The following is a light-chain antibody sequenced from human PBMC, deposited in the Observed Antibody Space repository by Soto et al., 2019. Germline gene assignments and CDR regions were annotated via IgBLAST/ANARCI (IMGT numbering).Light chain of an antibody. CDR2: GAS. Sequence: ETVLTQSPGTLSLSPGERATLSCRASQSVSSNYLAWYQQKPGQGPRLLIYGASTRATGIPDRFSGSGSGTDFALTTSRLAPEDFAVYYCQQFGRSPPSWTFGQGTKVEIK. CDR1: QSVSSNY. J-gene: IGKJ1*01. CDR3: QQFGRSPPSWT. V-gene: IGKV3-20*01.